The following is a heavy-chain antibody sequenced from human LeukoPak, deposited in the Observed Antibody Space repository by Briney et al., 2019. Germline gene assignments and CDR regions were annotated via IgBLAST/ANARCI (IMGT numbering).Heavy chain of an antibody. CDR1: GYTFTSYG. J-gene: IGHJ4*02. CDR3: VRGRFPLTLLPKAYYFDY. CDR2: INPNSGGA. D-gene: IGHD1-26*01. Sequence: GASVKVSCKASGYTFTSYGISWVRQAPGQGLEWMGWINPNSGGANYAQKFQGRVTMTRDTSISTAYMELSRLRSDDTAVYYCVRGRFPLTLLPKAYYFDYWGQGTLVTVSS. V-gene: IGHV1-2*02.